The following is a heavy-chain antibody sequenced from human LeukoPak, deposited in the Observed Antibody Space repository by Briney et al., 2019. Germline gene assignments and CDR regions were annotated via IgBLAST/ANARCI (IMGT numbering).Heavy chain of an antibody. V-gene: IGHV3-53*01. CDR1: GFTVSSNY. D-gene: IGHD1-26*01. Sequence: GGSLRLSCAAPGFTVSSNYMSWVRQAPGKGLEWVSVIFSGGSTNYADSVKGRFTISRDNSKNTLYLQMNSLRAEDTAVYYCARGGGSYFLDYYFDYWGQGTLVTVSS. J-gene: IGHJ4*02. CDR3: ARGGGSYFLDYYFDY. CDR2: IFSGGST.